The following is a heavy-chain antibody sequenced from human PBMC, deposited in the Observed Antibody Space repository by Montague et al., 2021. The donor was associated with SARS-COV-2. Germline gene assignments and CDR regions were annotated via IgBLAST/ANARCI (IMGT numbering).Heavy chain of an antibody. CDR3: AKFRRTQRLFGTLYYGMDF. D-gene: IGHD6-25*01. CDR2: KYYSGST. J-gene: IGHJ6*02. V-gene: IGHV4-39*06. Sequence: SETLSLTCTVSGASISSRSYYWGWIRQPPGKGLEWIGFKYYSGSTYYNPTLKSRVTISVDTSRNHFTLRLTSVTAADTAVYYCAKFRRTQRLFGTLYYGMDFWGQGTTVTVSS. CDR1: GASISSRSYY.